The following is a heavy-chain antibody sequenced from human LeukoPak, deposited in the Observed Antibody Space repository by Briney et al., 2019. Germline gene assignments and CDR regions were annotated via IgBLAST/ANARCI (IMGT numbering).Heavy chain of an antibody. D-gene: IGHD3-16*01. CDR1: GFTFSNAW. CDR2: IKSKTDGGTT. CDR3: TTDTSVMITFGGVY. V-gene: IGHV3-15*01. Sequence: PGGSLRLSCAASGFTFSNAWMSWVRQAPGKGLEWFGRIKSKTDGGTTDYAAPVKGRFTISRDDSKNTLYLQMNSLKTEDTAVYYCTTDTSVMITFGGVYWGQGTLVTVSS. J-gene: IGHJ4*02.